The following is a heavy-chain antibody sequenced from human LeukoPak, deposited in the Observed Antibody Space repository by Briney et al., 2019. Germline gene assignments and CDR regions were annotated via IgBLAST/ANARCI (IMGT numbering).Heavy chain of an antibody. D-gene: IGHD6-13*01. Sequence: PGRSLRLSCAASGFTFSSYGMHWVRQAPGKGLEWVAVISYDGSNKYYADSVKGRFTISGDNSKNTLYLQMNSLRAEDTAVYYCAKDVSYSSSPYYFDYWGQGILVTVSS. CDR2: ISYDGSNK. V-gene: IGHV3-30*18. J-gene: IGHJ4*02. CDR1: GFTFSSYG. CDR3: AKDVSYSSSPYYFDY.